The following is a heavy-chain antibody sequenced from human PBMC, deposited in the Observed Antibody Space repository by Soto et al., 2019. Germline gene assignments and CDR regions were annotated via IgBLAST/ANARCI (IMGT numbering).Heavy chain of an antibody. CDR1: GYTFTGYY. CDR3: ARSGARLWFGEENQPHNWFDP. V-gene: IGHV1-2*04. Sequence: ASVKVSCKASGYTFTGYYMHWVRQAPGQGLEWMGWINPNSGGTNYAQKFQGWVTMTRDTSISTAYMELSRLRSDDTAVYYCARSGARLWFGEENQPHNWFDPWGQGTLVTVSS. J-gene: IGHJ5*02. CDR2: INPNSGGT. D-gene: IGHD3-10*01.